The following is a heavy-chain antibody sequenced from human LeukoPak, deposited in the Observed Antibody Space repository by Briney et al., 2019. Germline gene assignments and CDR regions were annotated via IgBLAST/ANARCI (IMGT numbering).Heavy chain of an antibody. J-gene: IGHJ4*02. CDR2: IIPIFGTA. D-gene: IGHD3-22*01. V-gene: IGHV1-69*05. CDR3: ARDSYYYDSSGYFGD. Sequence: GSSVKVSCKASGGTFSSYAISWVRQAPGQGLEWMGRIIPIFGTADYAQKFQGRVTITTDESTSTAYMELSSLRSEDTAVYYCARDSYYYDSSGYFGDWGQGTLVTVSS. CDR1: GGTFSSYA.